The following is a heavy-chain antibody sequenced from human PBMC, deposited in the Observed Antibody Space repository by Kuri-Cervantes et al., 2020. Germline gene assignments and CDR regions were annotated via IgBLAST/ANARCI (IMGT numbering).Heavy chain of an antibody. CDR3: AKDWGYFDWLLDAFDI. CDR1: GFTFSSYW. Sequence: GESLKISSAASGFTFSSYWMSWVRQAPGKGLEWVANIKQDGSEKYYVDSVKGRFTISRDNAKNSLYLQMNSLRAEDTAVYYCAKDWGYFDWLLDAFDIWGQAIMITVSS. V-gene: IGHV3-7*03. J-gene: IGHJ3*02. D-gene: IGHD3-9*01. CDR2: IKQDGSEK.